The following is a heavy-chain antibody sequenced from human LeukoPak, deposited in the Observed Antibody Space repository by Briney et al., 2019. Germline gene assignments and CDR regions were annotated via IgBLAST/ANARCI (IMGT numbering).Heavy chain of an antibody. CDR2: INPNSGGT. CDR1: GYTFTGYY. J-gene: IGHJ5*02. D-gene: IGHD6-19*01. Sequence: ASVKVSCKASGYTFTGYYMHWVRQAPGQGLEWMGWINPNSGGTNYAQKFQGRVTMTRDTSISTAYMELSRLRSDDAAVYYCARTREQWLDALNWFDPWGQGTLVTVSS. V-gene: IGHV1-2*02. CDR3: ARTREQWLDALNWFDP.